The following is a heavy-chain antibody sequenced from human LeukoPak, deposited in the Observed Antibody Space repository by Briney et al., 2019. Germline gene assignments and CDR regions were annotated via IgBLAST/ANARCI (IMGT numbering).Heavy chain of an antibody. J-gene: IGHJ5*02. V-gene: IGHV3-48*01. Sequence: GGSLRLSCAASGFTFSSYSMNWVRQAPGKGLEWVSYISSSSSTIYYEDSVKGRFTISRDNAKNSLYLQMNSLRAEDTAVYYCARAADNWNGLVDWFDPWGQGTLVTVSS. CDR2: ISSSSSTI. D-gene: IGHD1-20*01. CDR3: ARAADNWNGLVDWFDP. CDR1: GFTFSSYS.